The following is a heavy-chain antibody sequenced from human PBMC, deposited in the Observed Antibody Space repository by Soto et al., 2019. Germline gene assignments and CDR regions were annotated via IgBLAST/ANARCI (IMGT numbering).Heavy chain of an antibody. D-gene: IGHD2-8*02. J-gene: IGHJ4*02. CDR2: IVPIFGTA. CDR1: GGTFSNYA. Sequence: QVQLVQSGAEVKKPGSSVKVSCRTSGGTFSNYAISWVRQAPGQGLEWMGGIVPIFGTATYAQKFQGRVTITADESTSTAYMELSSLRSDDTAVYYCASPTGKLDYWAQGTLVTVSS. CDR3: ASPTGKLDY. V-gene: IGHV1-69*01.